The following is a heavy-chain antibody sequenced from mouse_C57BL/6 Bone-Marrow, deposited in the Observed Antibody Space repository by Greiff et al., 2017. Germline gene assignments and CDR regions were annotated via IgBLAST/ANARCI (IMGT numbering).Heavy chain of an antibody. J-gene: IGHJ4*01. CDR1: GFTFSSYG. Sequence: EVNVVESGGDLVKPGGSLKLSCAASGFTFSSYGMSWVRQTPDKRLEWVATISSGGSYTYYPDSVKGRFNISRDNAKNTLYLQMSSLKSEDTAMYYCARQDGYYPYAMDYWGQGTSVTVSS. D-gene: IGHD2-3*01. CDR3: ARQDGYYPYAMDY. CDR2: ISSGGSYT. V-gene: IGHV5-6*01.